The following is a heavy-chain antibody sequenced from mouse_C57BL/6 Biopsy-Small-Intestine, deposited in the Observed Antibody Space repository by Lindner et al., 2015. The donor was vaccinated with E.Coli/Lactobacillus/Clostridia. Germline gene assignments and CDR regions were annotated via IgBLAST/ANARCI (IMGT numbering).Heavy chain of an antibody. D-gene: IGHD2-1*01. CDR1: GNPFSKLS. J-gene: IGHJ1*01. CDR2: FDPEDAAI. CDR3: ATGTALGIDAVPVYYYYAMNV. Sequence: SVKVSCKVSGNPFSKLSMHWVRQAPGKGLEWMGGFDPEDAAIIYAQNFQGRVTMTEDASTDTAYMELSGLRSEDTAMYYCATGTALGIDAVPVYYYYAMNVWGQGTTVTVSS. V-gene: IGHV1-18*01.